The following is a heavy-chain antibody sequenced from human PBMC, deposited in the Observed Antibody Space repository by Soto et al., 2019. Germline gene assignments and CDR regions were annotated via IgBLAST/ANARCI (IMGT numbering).Heavy chain of an antibody. J-gene: IGHJ6*02. CDR1: GFTFSSYS. CDR3: ASPRLPRDFWSGYYYYYGMDV. D-gene: IGHD3-3*01. CDR2: ISSSSSTI. Sequence: GGSLRLSCAASGFTFSSYSMNWVRQAPGKGLEWVSYISSSSSTIYYADSVKGRFTISRDNAKNSLYLQMNSLRDEDTAVYYCASPRLPRDFWSGYYYYYGMDVWGQGTTVTVSS. V-gene: IGHV3-48*02.